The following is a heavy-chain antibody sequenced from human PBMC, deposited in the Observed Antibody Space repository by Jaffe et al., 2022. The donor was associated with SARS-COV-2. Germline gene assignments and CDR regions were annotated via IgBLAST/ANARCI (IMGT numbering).Heavy chain of an antibody. CDR3: ARYESYEGTRHYMDV. Sequence: QVQLQESGPGLVKPSETLSLTCTVSGGSISGYYWTWIRQLPGKGLEWIGWIYYSGNTNYNPSLKSRVTISVDTSKNQISLGLTSVTAADTAMYYCARYESYEGTRHYMDVWGKGTAVTVSS. J-gene: IGHJ6*03. V-gene: IGHV4-59*01. CDR2: IYYSGNT. CDR1: GGSISGYY. D-gene: IGHD5-12*01.